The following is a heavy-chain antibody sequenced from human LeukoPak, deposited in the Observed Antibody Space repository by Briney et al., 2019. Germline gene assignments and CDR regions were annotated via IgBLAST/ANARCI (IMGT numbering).Heavy chain of an antibody. D-gene: IGHD6-19*01. CDR1: GFTFSSYA. CDR2: ISGSGGST. J-gene: IGHJ4*02. V-gene: IGHV3-23*01. CDR3: AKGTLRISVAGTVDY. Sequence: GGSLRLSCAASGFTFSSYAMSWVRQAPGKGLEWVSAISGSGGSTYYADSVKGRFTISRDNSKNTLYLQMNSLRAEDTAVYYCAKGTLRISVAGTVDYWGQGTLVTVSS.